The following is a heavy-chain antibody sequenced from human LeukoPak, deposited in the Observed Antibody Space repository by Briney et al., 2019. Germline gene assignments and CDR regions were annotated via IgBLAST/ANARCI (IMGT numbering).Heavy chain of an antibody. D-gene: IGHD5-18*01. CDR3: AKVSGYSYGTFDY. J-gene: IGHJ4*02. CDR1: GFTFSSYS. CDR2: ISSSSSTI. Sequence: GGSLRLSCAASGFTFSSYSMNWVRQAPGKWLEWVSYISSSSSTIYYADSVKGRFTISRDNAKNTLYLQMNSLRAEDTAVYYCAKVSGYSYGTFDYWGQGTLVTVSS. V-gene: IGHV3-48*01.